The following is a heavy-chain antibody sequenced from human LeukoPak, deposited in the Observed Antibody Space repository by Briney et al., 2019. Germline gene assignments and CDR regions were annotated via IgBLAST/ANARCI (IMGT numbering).Heavy chain of an antibody. J-gene: IGHJ6*01. D-gene: IGHD1-26*01. CDR3: AKMKGHPLPKYYMDV. Sequence: GSLRLSCTDSGFTFSSYALAWVRQAPGKGLEWVSGISGSGDNTLYADSVKGRFTISRDNSKNTLYLEMNSLRAEDTAIYYCAKMKGHPLPKYYMDVWGQGTTVTVSS. CDR1: GFTFSSYA. V-gene: IGHV3-23*01. CDR2: ISGSGDNT.